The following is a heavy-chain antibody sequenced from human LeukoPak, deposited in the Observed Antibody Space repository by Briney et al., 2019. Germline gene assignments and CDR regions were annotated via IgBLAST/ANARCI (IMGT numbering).Heavy chain of an antibody. V-gene: IGHV1-69*04. CDR3: ARGVYSYGSVNWFDP. D-gene: IGHD5-18*01. J-gene: IGHJ5*02. Sequence: SVKVSCKASGGTFSSYAISWVRQAPGQGLEWIGRIIPILGIANYAQKFQGRVTITADKSTSTAYMELSSLRSEDTAVYYCARGVYSYGSVNWFDPWGQGTLVTVSS. CDR1: GGTFSSYA. CDR2: IIPILGIA.